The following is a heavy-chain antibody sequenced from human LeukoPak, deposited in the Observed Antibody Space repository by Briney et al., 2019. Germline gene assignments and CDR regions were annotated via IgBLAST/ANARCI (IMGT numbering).Heavy chain of an antibody. CDR2: ISGSGGST. D-gene: IGHD3-10*01. Sequence: GGSLRLSCAASGFTFSSYGMSWVRQAPGKGLEWVSAISGSGGSTYYADSVKGRFTISRDNSKNTLYLQMNSLRAEDTAVYYCAKTGRAYGSGSYFVYYFDYWGQGTLVTVSS. CDR1: GFTFSSYG. J-gene: IGHJ4*02. V-gene: IGHV3-23*01. CDR3: AKTGRAYGSGSYFVYYFDY.